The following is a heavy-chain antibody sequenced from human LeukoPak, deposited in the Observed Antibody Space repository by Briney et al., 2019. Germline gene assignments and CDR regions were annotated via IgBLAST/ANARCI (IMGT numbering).Heavy chain of an antibody. CDR1: GGSISSGSYY. Sequence: PSQTLSLTCTVSGGSISSGSYYWSWIRQPAGKGLEWIGRIYTSGSTNYNPSLESRVTISVDTSKNQFSLKLSSVTAADTAVYYCARAALGLWSTGRKSSYYYYGMDVWGQGTTVTVSS. CDR2: IYTSGST. D-gene: IGHD2-8*02. V-gene: IGHV4-61*02. CDR3: ARAALGLWSTGRKSSYYYYGMDV. J-gene: IGHJ6*02.